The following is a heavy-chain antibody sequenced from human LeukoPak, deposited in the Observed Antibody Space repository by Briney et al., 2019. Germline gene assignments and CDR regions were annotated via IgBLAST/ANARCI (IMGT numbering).Heavy chain of an antibody. CDR2: INPNSGGT. D-gene: IGHD3-3*01. Sequence: ASVKVSCKASGYTFTGYYMHWVRQAPGQGLEWMGWINPNSGGTNYAQKFQGRVTMTRDTSISTAYMELRSLRSDDTAVYYCARAYDFWSGYYRAYFDYWGQGTLVTVSS. J-gene: IGHJ4*02. CDR1: GYTFTGYY. CDR3: ARAYDFWSGYYRAYFDY. V-gene: IGHV1-2*02.